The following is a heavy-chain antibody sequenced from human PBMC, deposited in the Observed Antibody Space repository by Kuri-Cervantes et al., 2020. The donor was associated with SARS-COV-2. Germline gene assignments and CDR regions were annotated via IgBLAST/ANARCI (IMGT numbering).Heavy chain of an antibody. V-gene: IGHV1-69-2*01. J-gene: IGHJ4*02. Sequence: ASVKVSCKVSGYTFTDYYMHWVQQAPGKGLEWMGLVDPEDGETIYAEKFQGRVTITADTSTDTAYMELSSLRSEDTAVYYCARIGDIVVVPAAIKDRGKFDYWGQGTLVTVSS. D-gene: IGHD2-2*02. CDR1: GYTFTDYY. CDR2: VDPEDGET. CDR3: ARIGDIVVVPAAIKDRGKFDY.